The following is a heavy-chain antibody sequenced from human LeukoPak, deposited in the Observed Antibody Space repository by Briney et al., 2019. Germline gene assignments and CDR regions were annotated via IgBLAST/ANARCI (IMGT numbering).Heavy chain of an antibody. CDR2: ISAYNGNT. D-gene: IGHD6-13*01. CDR3: ARGRLGSSSWSTVNWFDP. V-gene: IGHV1-18*01. Sequence: ASVKVSCKASGYTFTSYGISWVRQAPGQGLEWMGWISAYNGNTNYAQKLQGRVTMTTDTSTSTAYMELRSLRSDDTAVYYCARGRLGSSSWSTVNWFDPWGQGTLVTVSS. J-gene: IGHJ5*02. CDR1: GYTFTSYG.